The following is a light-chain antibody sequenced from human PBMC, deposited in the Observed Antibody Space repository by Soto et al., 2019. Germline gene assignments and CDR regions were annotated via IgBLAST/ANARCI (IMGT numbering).Light chain of an antibody. Sequence: DIQMTQSPSSLSASIGDRVTITCRASQDISNYLAWYQQKPGKVPKLLISAASTLHSGVPSRFSGSGSETDFTLTISSLQPEDVATYYCQKYNSASYTFGQGTKLEIK. CDR3: QKYNSASYT. V-gene: IGKV1-27*01. CDR1: QDISNY. CDR2: AAS. J-gene: IGKJ2*01.